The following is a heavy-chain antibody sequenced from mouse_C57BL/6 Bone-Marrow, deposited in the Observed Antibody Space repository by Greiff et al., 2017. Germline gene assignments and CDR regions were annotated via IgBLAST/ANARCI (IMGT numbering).Heavy chain of an antibody. CDR2: IYPYNGVS. CDR3: GWGWLWFAY. CDR1: GYSFTGYY. J-gene: IGHJ3*01. Sequence: VQLKESGPELVKPGASVKISCKASGYSFTGYYMHWVKQSHGNILDWIGYIYPYNGVSSYNQKFKGKASLTVDKSSSTAYMELRSLTSEDSAVYYCGWGWLWFAYWGQGTLVTVSA. D-gene: IGHD3-3*01. V-gene: IGHV1-31*01.